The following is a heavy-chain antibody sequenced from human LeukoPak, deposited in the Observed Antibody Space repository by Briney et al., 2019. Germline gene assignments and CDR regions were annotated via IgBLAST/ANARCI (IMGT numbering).Heavy chain of an antibody. D-gene: IGHD3-22*01. CDR2: MTANGNA. CDR3: ARGVVSSSGGYYVSYDY. Sequence: ASVTVSCKASGYSFINYDINWVRQATGQGLEWMGWMTANGNAEYAQSFQGRVTMTRNTAISTAYMELSSLRSEDTAVYYCARGVVSSSGGYYVSYDYWGQGSLVTVS. CDR1: GYSFINYD. J-gene: IGHJ4*02. V-gene: IGHV1-8*01.